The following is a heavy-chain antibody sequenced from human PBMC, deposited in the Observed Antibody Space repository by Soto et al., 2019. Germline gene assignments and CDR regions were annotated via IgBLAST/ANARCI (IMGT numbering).Heavy chain of an antibody. CDR3: AKANDYYGSGDLDV. D-gene: IGHD3-10*01. Sequence: QVQLVESGGGVVQPGRSLRLSCAASGFTFSSYGMHWVRQAPGKGLEWVAVISYDGSNKYYADSVKGRFTISRDNSKNTLYLQMNSLRAEDTAVYYCAKANDYYGSGDLDVWGQGTTVTVSS. CDR1: GFTFSSYG. V-gene: IGHV3-30*18. J-gene: IGHJ6*02. CDR2: ISYDGSNK.